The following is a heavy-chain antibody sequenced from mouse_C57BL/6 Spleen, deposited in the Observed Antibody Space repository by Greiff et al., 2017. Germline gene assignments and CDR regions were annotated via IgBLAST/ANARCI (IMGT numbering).Heavy chain of an antibody. CDR2: IWSGGST. V-gene: IGHV2-5*01. J-gene: IGHJ4*01. Sequence: VQLQESGPGLVQPSQSLSITCTVSGYSLTSDGVHWIRQSPGKGLEWLGEIWSGGSTDYNAALISRLCITQDNSKSQVYFKMNSLQADDTAIYXCAKKGEAMDYWGQGTSVTVSS. CDR1: GYSLTSDG. CDR3: AKKGEAMDY.